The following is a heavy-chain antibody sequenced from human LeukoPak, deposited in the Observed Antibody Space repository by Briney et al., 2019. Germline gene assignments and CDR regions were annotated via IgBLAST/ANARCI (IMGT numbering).Heavy chain of an antibody. J-gene: IGHJ4*02. V-gene: IGHV1-2*02. CDR1: GYTFTVYY. CDR3: ARDLDSYGYSLFDY. D-gene: IGHD5-18*01. CDR2: INPNSGGT. Sequence: GASVTVSFKASGYTFTVYYMHWVRQAPGQGLEWMGWINPNSGGTNYAQKFQGRVTMTRDTSISTAYMELSRLRSDDTAVYYCARDLDSYGYSLFDYWGQGTLVTVSS.